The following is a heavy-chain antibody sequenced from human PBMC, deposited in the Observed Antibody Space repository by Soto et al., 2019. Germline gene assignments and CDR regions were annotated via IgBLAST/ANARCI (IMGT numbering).Heavy chain of an antibody. CDR1: GGSISSRGDY. J-gene: IGHJ4*02. V-gene: IGHV4-39*01. CDR2: IYYNGNA. Sequence: SETLSLTCFVSGGSISSRGDYWVWIRQSPGKGLEWIGNIYYNGNAYYNPSFKSRCTISVDTSKNQFSLTLRSVTAADTAVYYCAKSGGIIVIPDYWGQGTRVTVSS. CDR3: AKSGGIIVIPDY. D-gene: IGHD3-16*02.